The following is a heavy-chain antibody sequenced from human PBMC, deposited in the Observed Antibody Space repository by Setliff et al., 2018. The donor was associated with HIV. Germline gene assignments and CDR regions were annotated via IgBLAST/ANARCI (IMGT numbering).Heavy chain of an antibody. V-gene: IGHV3-23*01. D-gene: IGHD6-19*01. J-gene: IGHJ4*02. CDR2: LRISDGVI. Sequence: GESLKIPCAASGFDFKNRAMRWVRQAPGKGLEWVSVLRISDGVIYYADSVKGRFTISTDNSRNTLDLQMNSLKAEDTALYYCATDLCGWYPYWGQGTLVTVSS. CDR3: ATDLCGWYPY. CDR1: GFDFKNRA.